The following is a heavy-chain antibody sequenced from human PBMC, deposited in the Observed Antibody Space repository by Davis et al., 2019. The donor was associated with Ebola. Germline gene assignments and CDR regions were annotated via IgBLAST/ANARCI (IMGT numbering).Heavy chain of an antibody. CDR2: INHSGST. CDR3: ARDRSTGILLDYYYGMDV. Sequence: MPSETLSLTCAVYGGSFSGYYWSWIRQPPGKGLEWIGEINHSGSTNYNPSLKSRVTISVDTSKNQFSLKVTSVTAADTAVYYCARDRSTGILLDYYYGMDVWGQGTTVTVSS. J-gene: IGHJ6*02. CDR1: GGSFSGYY. V-gene: IGHV4-34*01. D-gene: IGHD3-10*01.